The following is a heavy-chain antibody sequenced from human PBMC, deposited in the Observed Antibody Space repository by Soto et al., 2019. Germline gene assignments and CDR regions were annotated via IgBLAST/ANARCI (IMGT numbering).Heavy chain of an antibody. CDR1: GFTFSTHV. CDR3: ARDPIPGAPDYLDY. V-gene: IGHV3-30-3*01. Sequence: QVHLVESGGGVVQPGRSLRLSCVASGFTFSTHVLHWVRQAPGKGLEWVAVASPTETIKIYAGSVKGRFTISRDNSRSTMYLQMNSLRPEDTAIYYCARDPIPGAPDYLDYWGQGTLVTVSS. J-gene: IGHJ4*02. CDR2: ASPTETIK. D-gene: IGHD2-2*01.